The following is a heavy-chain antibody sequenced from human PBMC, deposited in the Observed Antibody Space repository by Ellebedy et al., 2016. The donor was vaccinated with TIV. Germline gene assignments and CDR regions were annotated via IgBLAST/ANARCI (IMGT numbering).Heavy chain of an antibody. CDR1: GGSVRSGSYY. CDR2: IYRSGNT. J-gene: IGHJ3*02. V-gene: IGHV4-39*07. D-gene: IGHD1-26*01. CDR3: ARVDWDLLAGRSTFDI. Sequence: MPSETLSLTCTVSGGSVRSGSYYWGWIRQPPGTGLVWIGTIYRSGNTYYNPSLESRVIMSIDTSENQFSLKLTSVTAVDTAVYYCARVDWDLLAGRSTFDIWGQGAIVTVSS.